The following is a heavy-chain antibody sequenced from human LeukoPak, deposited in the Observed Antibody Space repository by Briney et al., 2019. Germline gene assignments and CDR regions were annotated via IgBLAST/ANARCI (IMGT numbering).Heavy chain of an antibody. CDR3: ARAFADTFDI. CDR2: INHSGST. CDR1: GESFSGNY. V-gene: IGHV4-34*01. J-gene: IGHJ3*02. Sequence: PSETLSLTSAIYGESFSGNYWSWIRQPPGKGLDWIGEINHSGSTNYNPSLKSRVTISVDTSKNQFSLKVSSVTAADTAVYYCARAFADTFDIWGQGTMVTVSS.